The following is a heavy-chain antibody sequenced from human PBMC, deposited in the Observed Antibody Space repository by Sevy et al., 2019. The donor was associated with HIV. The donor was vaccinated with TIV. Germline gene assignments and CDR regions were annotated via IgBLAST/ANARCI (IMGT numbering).Heavy chain of an antibody. V-gene: IGHV1-18*01. Sequence: ASVKVSCKASGYTFTTYPIGWVRQAPGQGLEWMGWISTYSGETRDAQKFQGRATMTTDTSTSTSYLELRSLRSDDTAVYYCARDSDGSGHYYADYFDYWGQGTLVTVSS. J-gene: IGHJ4*02. CDR3: ARDSDGSGHYYADYFDY. CDR1: GYTFTTYP. CDR2: ISTYSGET. D-gene: IGHD3-22*01.